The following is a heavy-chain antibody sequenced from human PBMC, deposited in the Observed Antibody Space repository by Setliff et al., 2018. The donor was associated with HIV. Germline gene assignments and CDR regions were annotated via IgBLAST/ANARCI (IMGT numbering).Heavy chain of an antibody. D-gene: IGHD3-3*01. CDR3: ARIYDFWPQNWFDP. Sequence: GGSLRLSCAASGFTFSSYSMNWVRQAPGKGLEWVSSISSSSSYIYYADSLKGRFTISRDNAKNSLYLQMNSLRAEDTAVYYCARIYDFWPQNWFDPWGQGTLVTVSS. CDR1: GFTFSSYS. CDR2: ISSSSSYI. V-gene: IGHV3-21*01. J-gene: IGHJ5*02.